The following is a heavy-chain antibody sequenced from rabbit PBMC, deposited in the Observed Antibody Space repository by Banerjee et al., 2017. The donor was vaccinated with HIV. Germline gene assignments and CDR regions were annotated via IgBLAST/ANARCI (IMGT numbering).Heavy chain of an antibody. J-gene: IGHJ3*01. D-gene: IGHD4-2*01. CDR2: IWTGSSGGT. CDR3: ASHADRSWWFTRLDL. CDR1: GSTLSRYY. Sequence: QEQLVESGGGLVQPEGSLTLTCTASGSTLSRYYICWVRQAPGKGLEWIACIWTGSSGGTWYARWAKGRFTISKTSSTTVTLQMTGLTAADTATYFCASHADRSWWFTRLDLWGPGTLVTVS. V-gene: IGHV1S45*01.